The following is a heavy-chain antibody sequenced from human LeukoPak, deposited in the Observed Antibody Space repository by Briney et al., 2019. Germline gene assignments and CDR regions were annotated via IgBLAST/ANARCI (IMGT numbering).Heavy chain of an antibody. CDR1: GFTFSNYA. J-gene: IGHJ4*02. D-gene: IGHD2-21*02. CDR2: ISGSCDSS. Sequence: GGSLRLSCAASGFTFSNYAMSWVRQAPGKGLEWVSIISGSCDSSYSADSMEGRFTISRDNSKNTLDLQMNTLRAEDTAVYYCAKALGAVCGTGCSSRYFDCWGQGTLVTVSS. V-gene: IGHV3-23*01. CDR3: AKALGAVCGTGCSSRYFDC.